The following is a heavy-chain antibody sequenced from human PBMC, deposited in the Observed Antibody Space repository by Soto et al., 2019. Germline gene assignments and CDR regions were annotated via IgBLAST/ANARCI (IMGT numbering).Heavy chain of an antibody. D-gene: IGHD6-13*01. Sequence: SVKVSCKASGGTFSSYAISWVRQAPGQGLEWMGGIIPIFGTANYAQKFQGRVTITADESTSTAYMELSSLRSEDTAVYYCARDGVRSSSMSWYETGYSYDCMDVWGQGTMVTVSS. CDR3: ARDGVRSSSMSWYETGYSYDCMDV. V-gene: IGHV1-69*13. CDR1: GGTFSSYA. CDR2: IIPIFGTA. J-gene: IGHJ6*02.